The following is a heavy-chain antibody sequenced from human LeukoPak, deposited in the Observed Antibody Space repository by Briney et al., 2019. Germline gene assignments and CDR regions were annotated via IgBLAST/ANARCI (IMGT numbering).Heavy chain of an antibody. CDR2: ISVFNGNT. CDR1: GYTFTSYG. V-gene: IGHV1-18*01. D-gene: IGHD6-19*01. CDR3: ARVSIEREDSNAWLYNSYYYYMDV. J-gene: IGHJ6*03. Sequence: ASVKVSCKASGYTFTSYGISWVRQAPGQGLEWMGWISVFNGNTNYAQKLQGRVTMTTDTSTSTAYMELRSLRSDGTAVYYCARVSIEREDSNAWLYNSYYYYMDVWGKGTTVTVSS.